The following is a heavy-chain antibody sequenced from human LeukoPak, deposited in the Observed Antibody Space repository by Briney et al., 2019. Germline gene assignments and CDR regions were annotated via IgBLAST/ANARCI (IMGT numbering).Heavy chain of an antibody. CDR3: ARHRRLLWWFDP. CDR2: IYYSGAT. CDR1: GGSVTSSDYY. J-gene: IGHJ5*02. Sequence: PSETLSLTCTVSGGSVTSSDYYWGWIRQSSGKGLEWIGSIYYSGATYYNPSLKRRITIYVDTSKHQFSLKLTSVTVADTAVYYCARHRRLLWWFDPWGQGTLVTVSS. D-gene: IGHD2-21*01. V-gene: IGHV4-39*01.